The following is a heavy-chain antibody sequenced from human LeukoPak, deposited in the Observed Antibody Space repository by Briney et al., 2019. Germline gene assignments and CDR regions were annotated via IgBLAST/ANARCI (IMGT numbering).Heavy chain of an antibody. V-gene: IGHV3-9*01. D-gene: IGHD6-19*01. CDR1: GFTFDDYA. CDR2: ISWNSGSI. Sequence: GGSLRLSCAASGFTFDDYAMHWVRHAPGKGLERVSGISWNSGSIGYADSVKGRFTISRDNAKNSLYLQMNSLRAEDTALYYCAKDMKAVAGHFDYWGQGTLVTVSS. J-gene: IGHJ4*02. CDR3: AKDMKAVAGHFDY.